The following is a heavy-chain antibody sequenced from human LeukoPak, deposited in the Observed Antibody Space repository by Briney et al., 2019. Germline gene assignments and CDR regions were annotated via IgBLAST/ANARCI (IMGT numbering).Heavy chain of an antibody. CDR3: ARHSPHLGARSIDY. Sequence: PSETLSLTCAVYGGSFSGYYWSWIRQPPGKGLEWIGEINHSGSTNYNPSLKSRVTISVDTSKNQFSLKLSSVTAADTAMYYCARHSPHLGARSIDYWGQGTLVTVSS. D-gene: IGHD1-26*01. J-gene: IGHJ4*02. V-gene: IGHV4-34*01. CDR2: INHSGST. CDR1: GGSFSGYY.